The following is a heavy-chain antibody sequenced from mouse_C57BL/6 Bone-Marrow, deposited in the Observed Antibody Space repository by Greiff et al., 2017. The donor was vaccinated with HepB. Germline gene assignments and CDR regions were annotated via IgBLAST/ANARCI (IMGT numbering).Heavy chain of an antibody. J-gene: IGHJ3*01. CDR2: IYPRSGNT. V-gene: IGHV1-81*01. CDR3: SINYYGSSYWFAY. CDR1: GYTFTSYG. D-gene: IGHD1-1*01. Sequence: QVQLQQSGAELARPGASVKLSCKASGYTFTSYGISWVKQRTGQGLEWIGEIYPRSGNTYYNEKFKGKATLTADKSSSTAYMELRSLTSEDSAVYFCSINYYGSSYWFAYWGRGTRVTVSA.